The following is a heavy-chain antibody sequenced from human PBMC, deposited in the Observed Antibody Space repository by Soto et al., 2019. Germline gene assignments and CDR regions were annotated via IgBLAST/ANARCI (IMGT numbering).Heavy chain of an antibody. Sequence: QITLKESCPTLVKPTQTLTLTCTFSGFSLSTSGVGVGWIRQPPGKALEWLALIYWDDDKRYSPSLKSRLTITKDTSKNQVVLTMTTMDPVDTATYYCAHSREVVAPIYFDYWCQGTLVTVSS. J-gene: IGHJ4*02. CDR1: GFSLSTSGVG. D-gene: IGHD2-15*01. CDR3: AHSREVVAPIYFDY. V-gene: IGHV2-5*02. CDR2: IYWDDDK.